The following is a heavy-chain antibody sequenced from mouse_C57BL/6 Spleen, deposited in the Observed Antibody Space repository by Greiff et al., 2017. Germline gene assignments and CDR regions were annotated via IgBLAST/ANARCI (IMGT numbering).Heavy chain of an antibody. V-gene: IGHV10-1*01. Sequence: EVQLVESGGGLVQPKGSLKLSCAASGFSFNTYAMNWVRQAPGKGLEWVARIRSKSNNYATYYADSVKDRFTISRDDSESMLYLQMNNLKTEDTAMYYCVRRGKDYDGHWYFDVWGTGTTVTVSS. D-gene: IGHD2-4*01. J-gene: IGHJ1*03. CDR1: GFSFNTYA. CDR3: VRRGKDYDGHWYFDV. CDR2: IRSKSNNYAT.